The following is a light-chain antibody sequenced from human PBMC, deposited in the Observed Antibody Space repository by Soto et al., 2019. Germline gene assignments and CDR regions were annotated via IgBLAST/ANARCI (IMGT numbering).Light chain of an antibody. V-gene: IGKV1-39*01. J-gene: IGKJ1*01. CDR2: DAS. CDR1: QSINNY. CDR3: LQCFSPPAWT. Sequence: DIQMTQSPSSLSASVGDRVTITCRSSQSINNYLNWYQQRPGKAPKVIIYDASSLQSGVQSRFSGSGSGTEFTLTISNLQPEDFATCYCLQCFSPPAWTFGQRPKVEI.